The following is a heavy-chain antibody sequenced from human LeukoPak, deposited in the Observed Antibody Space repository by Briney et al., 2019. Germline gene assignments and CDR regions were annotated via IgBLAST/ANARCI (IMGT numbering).Heavy chain of an antibody. CDR1: GFTFSSYG. CDR2: IRYDGSHN. V-gene: IGHV3-30*02. Sequence: PGGSLRLSCAASGFTFSSYGMHWVRQAPGKWLEWVAFIRYDGSHNYYADSVKGRFSTSRDNSKNTLYMQRNSVRTEDTAVYYCAKGRVGYCSSTSCYEGGLDYWGQGTLVTVSS. D-gene: IGHD2-2*01. J-gene: IGHJ4*02. CDR3: AKGRVGYCSSTSCYEGGLDY.